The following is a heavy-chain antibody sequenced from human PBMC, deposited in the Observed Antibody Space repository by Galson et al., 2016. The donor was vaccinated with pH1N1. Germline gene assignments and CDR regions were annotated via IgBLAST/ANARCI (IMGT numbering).Heavy chain of an antibody. V-gene: IGHV1-46*01. CDR1: GDTFSSYY. D-gene: IGHD2-15*01. CDR3: AYRGYCSGGSCYAFDS. J-gene: IGHJ3*02. CDR2: INPSGGST. Sequence: VKVSCKASGDTFSSYYMHWVRQAPGQGLEWMGIINPSGGSTRYAEKFQGRVTMTRDTSTSTVYMELSSLRSDDTAVYYCAYRGYCSGGSCYAFDSWGQGTMVTVSS.